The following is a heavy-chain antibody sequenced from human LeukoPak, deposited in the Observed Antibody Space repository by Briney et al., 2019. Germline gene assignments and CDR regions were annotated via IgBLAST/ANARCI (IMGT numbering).Heavy chain of an antibody. V-gene: IGHV4-4*02. CDR1: GVSISSTEW. Sequence: SETLSLTCAGSGVSISSTEWWIWVRQSPGQGLEWIGEIHRDGRTRYSPSLTSRVSMSIDYSKSQFSLKVSSVTAADTAIYYCGKTDIWFHPIDYWGPGSLVIDSS. J-gene: IGHJ4*02. D-gene: IGHD3-9*01. CDR3: GKTDIWFHPIDY. CDR2: IHRDGRT.